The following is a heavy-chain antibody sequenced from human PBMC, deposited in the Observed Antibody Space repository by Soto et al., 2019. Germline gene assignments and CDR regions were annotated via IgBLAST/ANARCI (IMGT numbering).Heavy chain of an antibody. Sequence: GGSLRLSCAASGFTFGDYAMQWVRQAPGKGLEWVSAISWDSGSIDYADSVKGRFTISRANAQNSLYLQMNSLRAEDTALYYCAKSHTTSGWYVTTDYWGQGTRVTVSS. CDR2: ISWDSGSI. V-gene: IGHV3-9*01. D-gene: IGHD6-19*01. CDR3: AKSHTTSGWYVTTDY. J-gene: IGHJ4*02. CDR1: GFTFGDYA.